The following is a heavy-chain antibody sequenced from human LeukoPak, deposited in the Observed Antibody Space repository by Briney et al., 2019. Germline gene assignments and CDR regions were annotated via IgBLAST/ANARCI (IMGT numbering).Heavy chain of an antibody. CDR1: GGTFSSYA. D-gene: IGHD5-18*01. Sequence: ASVKVSCKASGGTFSSYAISWVRQAPGQGLEWMGGIIPIFGTANYAQKFQGRVTITTDESTSTAYMELSSLRSEDTAVYYCAINVQQVYNYYYMDVWGKGTTVTVSS. CDR3: AINVQQVYNYYYMDV. CDR2: IIPIFGTA. J-gene: IGHJ6*03. V-gene: IGHV1-69*05.